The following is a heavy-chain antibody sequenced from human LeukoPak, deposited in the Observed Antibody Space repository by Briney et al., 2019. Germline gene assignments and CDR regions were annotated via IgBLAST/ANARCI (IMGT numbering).Heavy chain of an antibody. CDR3: ARVVAAVHIDY. J-gene: IGHJ4*02. CDR1: GFTFSSYW. D-gene: IGHD6-13*01. V-gene: IGHV3-7*05. CDR2: IKQDGSEK. Sequence: QPGGSLILSCAASGFTFSSYWMTWVRQAPGKGLEWVANIKQDGSEKYYVDSVKGRFTISRDNAKNSLHLQMNSLRAEDTAVYYCARVVAAVHIDYWGQGTLVTVSS.